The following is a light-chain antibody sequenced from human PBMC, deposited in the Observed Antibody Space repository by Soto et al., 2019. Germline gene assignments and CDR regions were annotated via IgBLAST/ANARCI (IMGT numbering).Light chain of an antibody. CDR3: KQYNSYGT. CDR2: DAS. CDR1: QSISSW. V-gene: IGKV1-5*01. J-gene: IGKJ1*01. Sequence: DIQMTQSPSTMSASVGDRVTPTCRASQSISSWLAWYQQKPGKDPKLLIYDASSLESGVPSRFSGSGSGTEFTLTISSLQPEDFATYYCKQYNSYGTFGKGNKVAIK.